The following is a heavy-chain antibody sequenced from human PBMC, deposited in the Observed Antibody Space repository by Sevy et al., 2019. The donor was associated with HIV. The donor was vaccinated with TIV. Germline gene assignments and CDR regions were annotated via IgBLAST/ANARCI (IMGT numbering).Heavy chain of an antibody. D-gene: IGHD1-1*01. CDR1: GFTFSSNT. CDR2: ISSTSSYI. Sequence: GGSPRLSCAASGFTFSSNTMNWVRQAPGKGLEWVSSISSTSSYISYTDSVKGRFITSRDDAKNSLYLDMHSLRVEDTTVYYCAKNPVWDDGFSPFDYWGQGTLVTVSS. V-gene: IGHV3-21*01. CDR3: AKNPVWDDGFSPFDY. J-gene: IGHJ4*02.